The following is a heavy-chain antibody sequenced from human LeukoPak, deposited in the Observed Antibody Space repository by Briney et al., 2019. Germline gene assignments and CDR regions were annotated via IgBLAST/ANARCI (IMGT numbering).Heavy chain of an antibody. CDR2: IIHSGST. V-gene: IGHV4-34*01. D-gene: IGHD3-10*01. Sequence: PSETLSLTCAVYGGSFSGYYWSWIRQPPGKGLEWMGEIIHSGSTIYNPSLKSRVTISVDTSKKQFSLKVSSVTAADTAVYYCAGGRYYGSGSYYNVPDLDYWGQGTLVTVSS. CDR3: AGGRYYGSGSYYNVPDLDY. J-gene: IGHJ4*02. CDR1: GGSFSGYY.